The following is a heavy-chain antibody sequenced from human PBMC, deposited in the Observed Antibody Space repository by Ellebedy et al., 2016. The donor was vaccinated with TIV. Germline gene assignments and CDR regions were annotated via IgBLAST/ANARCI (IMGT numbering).Heavy chain of an antibody. CDR1: GFTFSSYA. CDR3: AKTSGGSAYYYYYGMDV. V-gene: IGHV3-23*01. J-gene: IGHJ6*02. CDR2: ISGSGGST. Sequence: GESLKISCAASGFTFSSYAMSWVRQAPGKGLEWVSAISGSGGSTYYADSVKGRFTISRDNSKNTLYLQMNSLRAEDTAVYYCAKTSGGSAYYYYYGMDVWGQGTTVTVSS. D-gene: IGHD1-26*01.